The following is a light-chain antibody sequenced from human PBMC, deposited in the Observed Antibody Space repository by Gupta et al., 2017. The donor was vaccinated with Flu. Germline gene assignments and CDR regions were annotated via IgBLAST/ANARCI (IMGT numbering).Light chain of an antibody. V-gene: IGKV4-1*01. J-gene: IGKJ4*01. CDR1: QNILYSSNNKNY. CDR3: QQDSSTHS. Sequence: DILMTQSPDSLPVSLGERATINCKSSQNILYSSNNKNYLAWYQQKPGQPPKLLIYWASTREYGGPARLRGSRAVRDFALTSSGLQVEDEPVYYGQQDSSTHSFGGGTKVEIK. CDR2: WAS.